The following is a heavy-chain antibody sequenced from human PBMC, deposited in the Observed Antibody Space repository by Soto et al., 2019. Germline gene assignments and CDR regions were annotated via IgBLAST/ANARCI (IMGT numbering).Heavy chain of an antibody. V-gene: IGHV4-39*01. CDR2: IYYSGST. CDR1: GGSISSISYY. Sequence: XXTLSLTCTVSGGSISSISYYWGLIRQPPGKGLEWIGSIYYSGSTYYNPSLKSRVTISVDTSKNQFSLKLSSVTAADTAVYYCARRSFYYDPSGIDYWGQGTLVTVSS. D-gene: IGHD3-22*01. J-gene: IGHJ4*02. CDR3: ARRSFYYDPSGIDY.